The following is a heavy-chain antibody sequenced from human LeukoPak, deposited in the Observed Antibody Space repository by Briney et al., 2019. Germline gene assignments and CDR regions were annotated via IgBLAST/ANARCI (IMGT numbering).Heavy chain of an antibody. CDR1: GGSFSGYY. V-gene: IGHV4-34*01. Sequence: KPSETLSLTCAVYGGSFSGYYWSWIRQPPGKGLEWIGEINHSGSTNYNPSLKSRVTISVDTSKNQFSLKLSSVTAADTAVYYCASRDFPFDYWGQGTLVTVSS. CDR3: ASRDFPFDY. J-gene: IGHJ4*02. D-gene: IGHD3-3*01. CDR2: INHSGST.